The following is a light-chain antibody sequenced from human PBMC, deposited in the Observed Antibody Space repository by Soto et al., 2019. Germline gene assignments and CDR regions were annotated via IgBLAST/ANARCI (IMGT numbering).Light chain of an antibody. J-gene: IGKJ5*01. Sequence: EIVLTQSPGTLSLYPWEIATLSCRASQSVQFNYVAWHQQKPGQAPRLLIYGASSRASGIPDRFSGSGSGMDFTLTISSLAPEDFAVYYRQQYRMLPITFGQGTRLEIK. CDR2: GAS. V-gene: IGKV3-20*01. CDR1: QSVQFNY. CDR3: QQYRMLPIT.